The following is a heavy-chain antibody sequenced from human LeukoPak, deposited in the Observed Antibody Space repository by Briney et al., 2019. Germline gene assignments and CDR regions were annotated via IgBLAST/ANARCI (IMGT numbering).Heavy chain of an antibody. J-gene: IGHJ6*03. CDR2: IYSGGST. V-gene: IGHV3-53*01. Sequence: PGGSLRLSCAASGFTVSSNYMSWVRQAPGKGLEWVSVIYSGGSTYYADSVKGRFTISRDNSKNTLYLQMNSLRAEDTAVYYCARDAVGATTYYYYYYMDVWGKGTTVTVSS. D-gene: IGHD1-26*01. CDR3: ARDAVGATTYYYYYYMDV. CDR1: GFTVSSNY.